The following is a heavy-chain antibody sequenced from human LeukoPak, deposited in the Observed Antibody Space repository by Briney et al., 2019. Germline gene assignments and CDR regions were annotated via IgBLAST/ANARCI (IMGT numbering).Heavy chain of an antibody. CDR1: GFTFNKYG. J-gene: IGHJ4*02. Sequence: GGSLRPSCAASGFTFNKYGMHWVRQAPGKGLEWVAFIRYDESNKYYADSVKGRFTISRDNSKNTLYLQMNSLRVEDTAVYYCVKDGGNSHFDYWGQGTLVTVS. D-gene: IGHD4-23*01. CDR3: VKDGGNSHFDY. CDR2: IRYDESNK. V-gene: IGHV3-30*02.